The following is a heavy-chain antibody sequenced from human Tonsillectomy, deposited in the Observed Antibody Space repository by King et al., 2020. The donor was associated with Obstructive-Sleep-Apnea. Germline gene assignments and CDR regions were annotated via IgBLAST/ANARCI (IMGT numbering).Heavy chain of an antibody. CDR1: GGSVSRDSYY. Sequence: QLQESGPGLVKPSETLSLTCTVSGGSVSRDSYYWSWIRQPPGKGLEWIGYIYYSGSTNYNPSLKSRLTMSGDTSKNQFSLKLSSVTAADTAVYYCARVSDFWSGYPYYFDYWGQGTLVTVSS. CDR2: IYYSGST. D-gene: IGHD3-3*01. V-gene: IGHV4-61*01. J-gene: IGHJ4*02. CDR3: ARVSDFWSGYPYYFDY.